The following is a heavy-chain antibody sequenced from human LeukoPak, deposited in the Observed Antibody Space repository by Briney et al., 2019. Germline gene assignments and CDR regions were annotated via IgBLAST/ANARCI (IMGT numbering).Heavy chain of an antibody. V-gene: IGHV3-48*04. D-gene: IGHD3-9*01. J-gene: IGHJ4*02. Sequence: RPGGSLRLSCAASGFTFSSNGMNWVRQAPGKGLEWVSYISATGGTIYYADSVKGRFTISRDNAKNSLYLQMNSLRVEDTALYYCARNYPDGGGGRYFDWSPVFWGQGTLVTVSS. CDR2: ISATGGTI. CDR1: GFTFSSNG. CDR3: ARNYPDGGGGRYFDWSPVF.